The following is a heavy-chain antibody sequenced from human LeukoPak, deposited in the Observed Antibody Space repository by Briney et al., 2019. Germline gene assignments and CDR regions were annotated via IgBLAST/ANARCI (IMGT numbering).Heavy chain of an antibody. CDR2: IYTSGST. CDR1: SGSISNYY. J-gene: IGHJ4*02. CDR3: ARKTRDGYNLVFDY. Sequence: PSETLSLTCTVSSGSISNYYWSWIRQPAGKGLEWIGHIYTSGSTNYNPSLKSRVTMSLDTSKNQFSLKLSSVTAADTAVYYCARKTRDGYNLVFDYWGQGTLVTVSS. D-gene: IGHD5-24*01. V-gene: IGHV4-4*07.